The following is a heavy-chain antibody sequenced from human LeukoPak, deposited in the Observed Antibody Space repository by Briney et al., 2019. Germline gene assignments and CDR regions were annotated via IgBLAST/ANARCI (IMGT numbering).Heavy chain of an antibody. J-gene: IGHJ3*02. Sequence: PGGSLRLSCAASGFTVSSNYMSWVRQAPGKGLEWVSIIYSGGSTYYADSVKGRFTISSHNSKNTLYLQMNSLRAEDTAVYYCAREVGGSAFDIWGQGTMVTVSS. CDR3: AREVGGSAFDI. CDR1: GFTVSSNY. V-gene: IGHV3-53*04. CDR2: IYSGGST. D-gene: IGHD3-16*01.